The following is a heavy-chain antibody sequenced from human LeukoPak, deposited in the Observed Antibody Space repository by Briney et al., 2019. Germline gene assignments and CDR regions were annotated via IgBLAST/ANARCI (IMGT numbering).Heavy chain of an antibody. CDR1: GYTFTSYG. J-gene: IGHJ4*02. Sequence: SCKASGYTFTSYGISWVRQAPGKGLEWVAVISYDGSNKYYADSVKGRFTISRDNSKNTLYLQMNSLRAEDTAVYYCARSPLKGAAGTFYYFDYWGQGTLVTVSS. CDR2: ISYDGSNK. V-gene: IGHV3-30-3*01. D-gene: IGHD6-13*01. CDR3: ARSPLKGAAGTFYYFDY.